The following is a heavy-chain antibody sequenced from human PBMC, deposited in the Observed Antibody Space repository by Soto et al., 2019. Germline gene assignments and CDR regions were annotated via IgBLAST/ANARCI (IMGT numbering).Heavy chain of an antibody. D-gene: IGHD3-10*01. CDR3: SKWSGFGDA. CDR1: GFTFSSYS. Sequence: GGSLSLSCAASGFTFSSYSMTWVRQAPGKGLEWVSGISDSGGNTWYADSVKGRFTISRDNSKNTLFLQMNSLRAEDTAVYFCSKWSGFGDAWGQGTLVTVSS. CDR2: ISDSGGNT. V-gene: IGHV3-23*01. J-gene: IGHJ5*02.